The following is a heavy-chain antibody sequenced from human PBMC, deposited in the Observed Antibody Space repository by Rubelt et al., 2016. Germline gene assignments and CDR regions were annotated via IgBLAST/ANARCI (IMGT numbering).Heavy chain of an antibody. J-gene: IGHJ5*02. CDR1: GASISSSRYF. CDR3: ARHQTSSWFDP. Sequence: QLQLQESGPGLVKPSETLSLTCTFSGASISSSRYFCGWIRQPPGQGLEWIGRIYYSGNTFYNPSLESPFTSSVDTSNNQFSLKLTSVTAAETAGYYCARHQTSSWFDPWGQGTLVTVSS. CDR2: IYYSGNT. V-gene: IGHV4-39*01.